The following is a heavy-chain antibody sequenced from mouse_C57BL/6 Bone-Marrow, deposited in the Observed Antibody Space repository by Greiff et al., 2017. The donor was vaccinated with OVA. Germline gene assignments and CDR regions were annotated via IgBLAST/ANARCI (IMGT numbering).Heavy chain of an antibody. J-gene: IGHJ2*01. Sequence: DVQLVESGGGLVQPGGSLSLSCAASGFTFTDYYMSWVRQPPGKALEWLGFIRNKANGYTTEYSASVKGRFTISRDNSQIILYLQMNALRAEDSATYYCARDFIFDYWGQGTTLTVSS. CDR1: GFTFTDYY. CDR3: ARDFIFDY. D-gene: IGHD1-1*01. CDR2: IRNKANGYTT. V-gene: IGHV7-3*01.